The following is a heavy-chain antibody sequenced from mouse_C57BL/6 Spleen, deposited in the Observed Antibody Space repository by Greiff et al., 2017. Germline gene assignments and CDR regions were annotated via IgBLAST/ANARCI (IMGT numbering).Heavy chain of an antibody. D-gene: IGHD3-2*02. CDR2: ISNLAYSI. V-gene: IGHV5-15*01. Sequence: DVQLVESGGGLVQPGGSLKLSCAASGFTFSDYGMAWVRQAPRKGPEWVAFISNLAYSIYYADTVTGRFTISRENAKNTLYLEMSSLRSEDTAMYYCARGAAQATNDVVSFAYWGQCTLVTVSA. CDR1: GFTFSDYG. J-gene: IGHJ3*01. CDR3: ARGAAQATNDVVSFAY.